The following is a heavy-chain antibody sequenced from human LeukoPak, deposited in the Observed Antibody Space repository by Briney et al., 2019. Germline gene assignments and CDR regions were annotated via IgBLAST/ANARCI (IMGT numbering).Heavy chain of an antibody. Sequence: PGGSLRLSCAASGFTFSIYAMNWVRQAPGKGLEWVSAISFNGGSTYYADSVKGRFTISRDNSKNTLYLQMNSLRVEDTAVYYCXXXXXAAXXXFDPWGQGTLVTVSS. J-gene: IGHJ5*02. CDR3: XXXXXAAXXXFDP. CDR1: GFTFSIYA. V-gene: IGHV3-23*01. D-gene: IGHD2-2*01. CDR2: ISFNGGST.